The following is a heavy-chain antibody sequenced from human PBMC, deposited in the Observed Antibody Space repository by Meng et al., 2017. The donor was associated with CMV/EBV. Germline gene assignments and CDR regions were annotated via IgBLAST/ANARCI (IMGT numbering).Heavy chain of an antibody. D-gene: IGHD2-2*01. Sequence: ASVKVSCKASGYTFTYRYLHWVRQAPGQGLEWMGIINPSGGSTSYAQKFQGRVTMTRDTSTSTVYMELSSLRSEDTAVYYCASAGCSSTSCHKGDAFDIWGQGTMVTVSS. J-gene: IGHJ3*02. CDR1: GYTFTYRY. CDR3: ASAGCSSTSCHKGDAFDI. CDR2: INPSGGST. V-gene: IGHV1-46*01.